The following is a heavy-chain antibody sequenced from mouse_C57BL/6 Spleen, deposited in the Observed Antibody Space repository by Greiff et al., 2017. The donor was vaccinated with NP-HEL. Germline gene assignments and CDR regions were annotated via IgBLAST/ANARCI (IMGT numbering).Heavy chain of an antibody. CDR3: ARQISHYYGSSFDD. D-gene: IGHD1-1*01. CDR1: GYAFSSSW. Sequence: QVQLQQSGPELVKPGASVKISCKASGYAFSSSWMNWVKQRPGKGLEWIGRIYPGDGDTNYNGTFKGKATLTADKSSSTAYMQLSSRTSEDSAVYFCARQISHYYGSSFDDWGKGTTLTVSS. J-gene: IGHJ2*01. CDR2: IYPGDGDT. V-gene: IGHV1-82*01.